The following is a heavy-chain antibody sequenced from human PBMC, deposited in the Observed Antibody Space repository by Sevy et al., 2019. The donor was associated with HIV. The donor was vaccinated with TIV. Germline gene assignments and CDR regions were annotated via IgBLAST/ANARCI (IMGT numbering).Heavy chain of an antibody. Sequence: GGSLRLSRAASGFTFSKYSMSWVRQPPGKGLEWVSTLSFGCGEINYADSVKGRFTISRDNSKSSVYLQMNNLRPADTAVYYCAREGCTKPHDYWGQGTLVTVSS. CDR3: AREGCTKPHDY. D-gene: IGHD2-8*01. J-gene: IGHJ4*02. CDR2: LSFGCGEI. V-gene: IGHV3-23*01. CDR1: GFTFSKYS.